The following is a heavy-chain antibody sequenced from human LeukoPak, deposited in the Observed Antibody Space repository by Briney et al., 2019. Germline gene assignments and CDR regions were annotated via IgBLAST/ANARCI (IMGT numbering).Heavy chain of an antibody. CDR3: AREGYCSDGSCSNWFDP. Sequence: ASVKVSCKASGYTFTGYYMHWVRQAPGQGVEWMGWINPNSGGTNYAQKFQGRVTMTRDTSISTAYMELSRLRSDDTAVYYCAREGYCSDGSCSNWFDPWGQGTLVTVSS. J-gene: IGHJ5*02. CDR1: GYTFTGYY. CDR2: INPNSGGT. V-gene: IGHV1-2*02. D-gene: IGHD2-15*01.